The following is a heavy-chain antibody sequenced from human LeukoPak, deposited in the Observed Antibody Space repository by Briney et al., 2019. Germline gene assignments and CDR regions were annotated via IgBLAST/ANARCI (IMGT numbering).Heavy chain of an antibody. J-gene: IGHJ6*03. D-gene: IGHD3-10*02. Sequence: ASVKVPCKASGYTFTSYYMHWVRQAPGQGLEWMGWINPNSGGTNYAQKFQGRVTMTRDTSISTAYMELSRLRSDDTAVYYCARELRAVFGSYYYYYMDVWGKGTTVTVSS. V-gene: IGHV1-2*02. CDR1: GYTFTSYY. CDR2: INPNSGGT. CDR3: ARELRAVFGSYYYYYMDV.